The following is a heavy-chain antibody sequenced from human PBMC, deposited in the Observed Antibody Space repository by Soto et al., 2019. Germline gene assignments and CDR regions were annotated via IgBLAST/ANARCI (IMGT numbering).Heavy chain of an antibody. J-gene: IGHJ5*02. CDR3: ARQPTTGDTDLWFDP. Sequence: SETLALTCNVSGGCISTSRAYGAWIRQPPGKGLEWLANIFYSGSTYYNPSLASRVTVSVDTSKNEFSLKLRSVTAADTAVYYCARQPTTGDTDLWFDPWGQGTLVTVSS. V-gene: IGHV4-39*01. CDR1: GGCISTSRAY. D-gene: IGHD2-21*01. CDR2: IFYSGST.